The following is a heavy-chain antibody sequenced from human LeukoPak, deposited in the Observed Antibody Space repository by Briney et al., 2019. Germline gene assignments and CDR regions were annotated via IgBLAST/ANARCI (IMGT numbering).Heavy chain of an antibody. D-gene: IGHD6-19*01. V-gene: IGHV4-34*01. J-gene: IGHJ4*02. CDR3: ARGLSGCLESPFDY. Sequence: SETLSLTCAVYGGSFSGYYWSWIRQPPGKGLEWIGEINHSGSTNYNPSLKSRVTISVDTSKNQFSPKLTSVTAADTAVYFCARGLSGCLESPFDYWGPGTLVTVSS. CDR2: INHSGST. CDR1: GGSFSGYY.